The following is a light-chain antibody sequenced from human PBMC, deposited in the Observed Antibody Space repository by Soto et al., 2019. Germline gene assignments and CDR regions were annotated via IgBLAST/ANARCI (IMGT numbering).Light chain of an antibody. Sequence: DIQMTQSPSTLSASVGDRVTITCRASQSISSSLAWYQQKPGKAPRLLIYEASSLESGVPSRFSGSVSGTEFNITISSLQPDDFANYSCQQYNGYPITFGQGTRLEIK. J-gene: IGKJ5*01. CDR3: QQYNGYPIT. CDR1: QSISSS. CDR2: EAS. V-gene: IGKV1-5*03.